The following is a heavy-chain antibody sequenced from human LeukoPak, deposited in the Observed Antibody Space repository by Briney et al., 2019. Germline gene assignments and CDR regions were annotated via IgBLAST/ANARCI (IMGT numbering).Heavy chain of an antibody. CDR1: GGSISSSSYY. D-gene: IGHD2-15*01. V-gene: IGHV4-39*07. CDR2: INYSGST. Sequence: PSETLSLTCSVSGGSISSSSYYWGWIRQPPGKGLEWIGSINYSGSTYYNPSLKSRVTMSVDTSKNQFSLKLSSLTAADTAVYYCVRAERYCSGGSCSDTTVFDYWGQGTLVTVSS. J-gene: IGHJ4*02. CDR3: VRAERYCSGGSCSDTTVFDY.